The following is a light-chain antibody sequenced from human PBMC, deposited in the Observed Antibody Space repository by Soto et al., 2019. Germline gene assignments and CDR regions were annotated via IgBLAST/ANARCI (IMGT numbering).Light chain of an antibody. CDR2: AAS. Sequence: DIQMTQSPSSLSASVGDRVTITCRASQDISNYLAWYQQRPGKVPKLLIYAASTLQSGVPSRFSGSGSGTDLTLTISSLLPEDVATYYCQNLDRAAFTFGPGTKVDIK. V-gene: IGKV1-27*01. J-gene: IGKJ3*01. CDR1: QDISNY. CDR3: QNLDRAAFT.